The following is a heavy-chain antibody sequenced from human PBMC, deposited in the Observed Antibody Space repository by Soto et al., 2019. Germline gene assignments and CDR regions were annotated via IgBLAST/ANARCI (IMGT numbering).Heavy chain of an antibody. Sequence: GGSLRLSCAASGFTFSSYDMHWVRQTTGKSLEWVSAIGSAGDTYYPGSVKGRFTISRENAKNSLYLQMNSLRAGDTAVYYCARGASYYESSGYYYFDYWGQGTLVTVSS. CDR2: IGSAGDT. CDR1: GFTFSSYD. V-gene: IGHV3-13*01. D-gene: IGHD3-22*01. J-gene: IGHJ4*02. CDR3: ARGASYYESSGYYYFDY.